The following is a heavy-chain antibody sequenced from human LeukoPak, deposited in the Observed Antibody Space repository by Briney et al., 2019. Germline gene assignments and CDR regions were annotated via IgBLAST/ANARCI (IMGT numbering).Heavy chain of an antibody. Sequence: ASVKVSCKASGYTFTGYYMHWVRQAPGQGLEWMGRINPNSGGANYAQKFQGRETMSRDTSIRTAYMELSRLRSDDTAVYYCARDHSDILTGYYLDYWGQGTLVTVSS. J-gene: IGHJ4*02. D-gene: IGHD3-9*01. CDR2: INPNSGGA. CDR1: GYTFTGYY. CDR3: ARDHSDILTGYYLDY. V-gene: IGHV1-2*06.